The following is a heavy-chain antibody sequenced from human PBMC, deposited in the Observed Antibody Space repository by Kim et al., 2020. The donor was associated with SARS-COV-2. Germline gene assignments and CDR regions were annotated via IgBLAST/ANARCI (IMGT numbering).Heavy chain of an antibody. D-gene: IGHD2-2*03. J-gene: IGHJ3*02. CDR1: GGSISSSSYY. CDR3: ARLDIVVVPDEYRGFFDI. CDR2: IYYSGST. Sequence: SETLSLTCTVSGGSISSSSYYWGWIRQPPGKGLEWIGSIYYSGSTYYNPSLKSRVTISVDTSKNQFSLKLSSVTAADTAVYYCARLDIVVVPDEYRGFFDIWGQGTMVTVSS. V-gene: IGHV4-39*01.